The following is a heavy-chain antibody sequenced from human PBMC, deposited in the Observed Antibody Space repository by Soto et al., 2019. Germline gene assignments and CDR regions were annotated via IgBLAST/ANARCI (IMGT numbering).Heavy chain of an antibody. CDR2: ISSSSSTI. J-gene: IGHJ6*02. Sequence: PGGSLRLSCAASGFTFSSYSMNWVRQAPGKGLEWVSYISSSSSTIYYADSVKGRFTISRDNAKNSLCLQMNSLRDEDTAVYYCARDALVVVVAAPGGMDVWGQGTTVTVSS. V-gene: IGHV3-48*02. CDR3: ARDALVVVVAAPGGMDV. D-gene: IGHD2-15*01. CDR1: GFTFSSYS.